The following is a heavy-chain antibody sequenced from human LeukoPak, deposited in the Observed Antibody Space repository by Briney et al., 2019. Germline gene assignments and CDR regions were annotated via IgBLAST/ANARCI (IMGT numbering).Heavy chain of an antibody. CDR1: GFTFSNYW. V-gene: IGHV3-74*01. D-gene: IGHD3-10*01. CDR2: IKPDGSGT. Sequence: PGGSLRLSCAASGFTFSNYWMHWVRHAPGKGLVWVSRIKPDGSGTNYVDSVDGRFTISRDSAKGTVYVQMNSLGAEDTAVYYCATDAVYGSGSADYWGQGALVTVSS. J-gene: IGHJ4*02. CDR3: ATDAVYGSGSADY.